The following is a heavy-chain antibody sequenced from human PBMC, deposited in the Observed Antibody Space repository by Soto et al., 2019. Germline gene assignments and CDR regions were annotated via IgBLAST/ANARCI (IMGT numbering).Heavy chain of an antibody. CDR3: ARDRRIAAAGEGLYAFDI. D-gene: IGHD6-13*01. CDR1: GGSISSGDYY. Sequence: LCGGSISSGDYYWSWIRQPPGKGLEWIGYIYYSGSTYYNPSLKSRVTISVDTSKNQFSLKLSSVTAADTAVYYCARDRRIAAAGEGLYAFDIWGQGTMVTVSS. J-gene: IGHJ3*02. CDR2: IYYSGST. V-gene: IGHV4-30-4*01.